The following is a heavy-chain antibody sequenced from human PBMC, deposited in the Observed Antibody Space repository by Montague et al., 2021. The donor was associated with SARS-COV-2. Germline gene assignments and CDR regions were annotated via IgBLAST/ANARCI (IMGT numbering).Heavy chain of an antibody. Sequence: SETLSLTCAVYGGSFSGYYWSWIRQPPGKGLEWIGEINHSGSTNYNPSLKSRVTISVDTSKNQFSLKLSPVTAADTAVYYCARGSTVTSFFYYYYGMDVWGQGTTVTVSS. J-gene: IGHJ6*02. CDR1: GGSFSGYY. D-gene: IGHD4-17*01. CDR2: INHSGST. V-gene: IGHV4-34*01. CDR3: ARGSTVTSFFYYYYGMDV.